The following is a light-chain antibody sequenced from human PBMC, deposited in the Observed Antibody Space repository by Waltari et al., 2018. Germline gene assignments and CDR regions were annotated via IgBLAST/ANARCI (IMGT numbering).Light chain of an antibody. Sequence: EIVMTQSPATLSVSPGERATLSCRASQSVSSNLAWYQRKPGQAPGLLIYGASSRATGIPARFSGSGSGTEFTLTISSLQSEDFAVYYCQQYNDWPPWTFGQGTKVEI. V-gene: IGKV3-15*01. J-gene: IGKJ1*01. CDR2: GAS. CDR1: QSVSSN. CDR3: QQYNDWPPWT.